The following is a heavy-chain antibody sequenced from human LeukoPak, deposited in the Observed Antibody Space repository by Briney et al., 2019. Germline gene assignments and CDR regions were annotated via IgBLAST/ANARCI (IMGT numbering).Heavy chain of an antibody. Sequence: GGSLRLSCAASGFTFSSYGMHWVRQAPGKGPEWVSAISGSGGSTYYADSVKGRFTISRDNSKNTLYLQMNSLRAEDTAVYYCARAYSSGWYGDFDYWGQGTLVTVSS. CDR2: ISGSGGST. CDR3: ARAYSSGWYGDFDY. D-gene: IGHD6-19*01. V-gene: IGHV3-NL1*01. J-gene: IGHJ4*02. CDR1: GFTFSSYG.